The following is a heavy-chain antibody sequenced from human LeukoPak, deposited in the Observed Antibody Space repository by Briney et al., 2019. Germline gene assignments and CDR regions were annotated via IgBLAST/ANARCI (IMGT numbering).Heavy chain of an antibody. D-gene: IGHD3-10*01. V-gene: IGHV3-30-3*01. CDR3: AGQDYYGSY. J-gene: IGHJ4*02. Sequence: GGSLRLSCAASEFTFSSYAMHWVRQATGKGLEWVAVISYDGSNKYYADSVKGRFTISRDNSKNTLYLQMNSLRAEDTAVYYCAGQDYYGSYWGQGTLVTVSS. CDR1: EFTFSSYA. CDR2: ISYDGSNK.